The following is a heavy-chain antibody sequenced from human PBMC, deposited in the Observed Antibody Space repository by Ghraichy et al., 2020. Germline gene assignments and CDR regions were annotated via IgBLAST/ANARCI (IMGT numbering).Heavy chain of an antibody. CDR3: ARGGRAVPGRWIDP. CDR2: INHSGST. V-gene: IGHV4-34*01. J-gene: IGHJ5*02. Sequence: SETLSLTCAVYGGSFSDYSWSWIRQPPGNGLEWIGEINHSGSTNYNPSLKSRVTISVDTSKNQFSLKLSSVTAADTAVYYCARGGRAVPGRWIDPWGQGTLVTVSS. D-gene: IGHD1-14*01. CDR1: GGSFSDYS.